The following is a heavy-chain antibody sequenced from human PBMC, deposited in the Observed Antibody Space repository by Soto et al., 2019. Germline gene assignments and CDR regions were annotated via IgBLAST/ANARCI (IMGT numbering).Heavy chain of an antibody. J-gene: IGHJ4*02. CDR2: ISAYNGNT. Sequence: ASVKVSCTASGYTFTSYGISWVRQAPGQGLEWMGWISAYNGNTNYAQKLQGRVTMTTDTSTSTAYMELRSLRSDDTAVYYCTSGPSTRITTSFDYWGQGTLVTSPQ. CDR1: GYTFTSYG. V-gene: IGHV1-18*01. CDR3: TSGPSTRITTSFDY. D-gene: IGHD1-1*01.